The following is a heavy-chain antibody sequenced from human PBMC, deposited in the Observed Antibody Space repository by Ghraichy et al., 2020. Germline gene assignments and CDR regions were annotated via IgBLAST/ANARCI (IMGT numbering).Heavy chain of an antibody. V-gene: IGHV3-21*01. Sequence: GPLNISCAGSGFNFSSFSLSWVRQAPGKGLEWVSSISKTSSYIYYADSVKGRFSISRDNAKNSLSLQMHSLRVEDTAVYYCVRADLSPAGARYAFDVWGQGTVVTVSS. CDR3: VRADLSPAGARYAFDV. CDR2: ISKTSSYI. D-gene: IGHD1-26*01. J-gene: IGHJ3*01. CDR1: GFNFSSFS.